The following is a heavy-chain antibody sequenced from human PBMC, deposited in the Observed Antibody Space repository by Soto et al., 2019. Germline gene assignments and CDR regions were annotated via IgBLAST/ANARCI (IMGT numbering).Heavy chain of an antibody. CDR3: ARPDGYNFPVFDY. CDR1: GYSVSSYF. D-gene: IGHD5-12*01. J-gene: IGHJ4*02. Sequence: PGESVKLSCKVSGYSVSSYFIGCVRQIPGKGLEWMGIIYPGDSDTRYSPSFQGQVTISADKSISTAYLQWSSLKASDTAMYYCARPDGYNFPVFDYWGQGTLVTVSS. CDR2: IYPGDSDT. V-gene: IGHV5-51*03.